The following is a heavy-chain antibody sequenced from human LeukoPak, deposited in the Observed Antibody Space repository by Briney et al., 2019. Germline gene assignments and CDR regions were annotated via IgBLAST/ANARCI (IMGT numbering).Heavy chain of an antibody. J-gene: IGHJ4*02. CDR3: ARYGGSGWVIDN. D-gene: IGHD6-19*01. CDR2: IYYTGAT. V-gene: IGHV4-59*08. Sequence: SETLSLTCTVSGGSISSYYRTWIRQPPGKGLEWIGYIYYTGATSYNPSLKSRVTISVDTSKKQFSLKLTSVTAADTAVYYCARYGGSGWVIDNWGQGTLVTVSS. CDR1: GGSISSYY.